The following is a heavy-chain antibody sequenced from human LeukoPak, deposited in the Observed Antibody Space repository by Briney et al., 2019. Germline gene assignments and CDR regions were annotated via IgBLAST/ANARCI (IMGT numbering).Heavy chain of an antibody. D-gene: IGHD4-17*01. CDR1: GFTFSSYS. J-gene: IGHJ2*01. CDR3: ARAPTVTTNIIYWYFDL. CDR2: ISSTGNYI. V-gene: IGHV3-21*01. Sequence: GGSLRLSCAAPGFTFSSYSINWVRQAPGKGLEWVSSISSTGNYIYYADSVKGRFTVSRDNAKNSLYLQMNSLRAEDTALYYCARAPTVTTNIIYWYFDLWGRGSLVTVSS.